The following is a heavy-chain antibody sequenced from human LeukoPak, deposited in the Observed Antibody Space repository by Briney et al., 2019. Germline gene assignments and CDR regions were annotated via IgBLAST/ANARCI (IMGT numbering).Heavy chain of an antibody. Sequence: SETLSLTCTVSGGSISSSSYYWGWIRQPPGKGLEWIGSIYYSGSTYYNPSLKSRVTISVDTSKNQFSLKLSSVTAADTAVYYCATTTIRLGYWGQGTLVTISS. V-gene: IGHV4-39*07. CDR3: ATTTIRLGY. D-gene: IGHD1-26*01. J-gene: IGHJ4*02. CDR1: GGSISSSSYY. CDR2: IYYSGST.